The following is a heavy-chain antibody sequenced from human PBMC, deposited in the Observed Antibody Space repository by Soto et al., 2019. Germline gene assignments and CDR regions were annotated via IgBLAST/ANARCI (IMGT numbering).Heavy chain of an antibody. Sequence: GGSLRLSCAASEFTFDDYGMSWVRQAPGKGLEWVSGINWNGGSTGYADSVKGRFTISRDNAKNSLYLQMNSLRAEDTALYYCARVSGSSITIFGVVPVENYYFDYWGQGTQVTVSS. D-gene: IGHD3-3*01. CDR3: ARVSGSSITIFGVVPVENYYFDY. CDR1: EFTFDDYG. CDR2: INWNGGST. V-gene: IGHV3-20*04. J-gene: IGHJ4*02.